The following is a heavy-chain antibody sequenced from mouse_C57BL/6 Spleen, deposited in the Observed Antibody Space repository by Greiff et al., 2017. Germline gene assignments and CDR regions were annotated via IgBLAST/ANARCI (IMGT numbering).Heavy chain of an antibody. V-gene: IGHV1-85*01. Sequence: VQLQQSGPELVKPGASVTLSCKASGYTFTSYDINWVKQRPGQGLEWIGWIYPRAGSTRGNEKCKGEATWTVDTSASTGDMELLSLTSEDSAVNFCARHYGSLSWVAYWCQEALVSGSA. CDR1: GYTFTSYD. CDR2: IYPRAGST. J-gene: IGHJ3*01. D-gene: IGHD1-1*01. CDR3: ARHYGSLSWVAY.